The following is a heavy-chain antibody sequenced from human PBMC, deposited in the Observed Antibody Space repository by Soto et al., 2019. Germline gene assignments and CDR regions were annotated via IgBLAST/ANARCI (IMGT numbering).Heavy chain of an antibody. V-gene: IGHV5-51*01. CDR1: GYRFTSYW. CDR3: ARKSVTTGMDV. CDR2: TYPGDSDT. Sequence: GESLKISCKGSGYRFTSYWNGWVRQNPGKGLEWMGVTYPGDSDTRYSPSCQGQVTISADKSISTAYLQWSSLKASDTAMYYCARKSVTTGMDVWGQGTTVTVSS. D-gene: IGHD4-17*01. J-gene: IGHJ6*02.